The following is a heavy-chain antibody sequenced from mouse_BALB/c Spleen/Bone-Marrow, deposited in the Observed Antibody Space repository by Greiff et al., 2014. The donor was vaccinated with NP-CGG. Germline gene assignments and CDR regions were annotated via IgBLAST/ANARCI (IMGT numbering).Heavy chain of an antibody. D-gene: IGHD1-2*01. CDR3: AGITTATGAMDY. J-gene: IGHJ4*01. CDR1: GFSLTNYG. CDR2: IWADGST. Sequence: VQLQESGPGLVAPSQSLSITCTVSGFSLTNYGVHWVRQPPGKGLEWLGVIWADGSTNYNSALMSRLSISKDNSKSQVFFKMNSLQTDDTAMCYCAGITTATGAMDYWGQGTSATVSS. V-gene: IGHV2-9*02.